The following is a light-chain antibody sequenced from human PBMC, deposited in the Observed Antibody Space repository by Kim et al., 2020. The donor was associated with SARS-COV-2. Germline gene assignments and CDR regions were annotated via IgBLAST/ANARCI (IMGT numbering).Light chain of an antibody. CDR2: GAS. CDR1: QDISSS. CDR3: QQLSSYPR. Sequence: IQLTQSPSSLSASVGDRVTITCRASQDISSSLAWFQQKPGKAPKLLIYGASHLASGVPSRFGGSGSGTEFTLTIISLQPADLATYYCQQLSSYPRFGGGTKVDIK. J-gene: IGKJ4*01. V-gene: IGKV1-9*01.